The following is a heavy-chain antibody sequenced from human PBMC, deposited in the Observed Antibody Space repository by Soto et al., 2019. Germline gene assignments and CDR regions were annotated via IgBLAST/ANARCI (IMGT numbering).Heavy chain of an antibody. Sequence: QITLKESGPTLVKPTQTLTLACTFSGFSLSTGGLGVGWIRQPPGKALEWLALIYWDDDKRYSPSLKSRLTNPKDTPKNQVVLKMTNMDPVDTATYYCAHSRGGGDCLQSYSPHYYYGMDVGGKGPTVTVPS. V-gene: IGHV2-5*02. D-gene: IGHD2-21*02. CDR3: AHSRGGGDCLQSYSPHYYYGMDV. CDR1: GFSLSTGGLG. CDR2: IYWDDDK. J-gene: IGHJ6*04.